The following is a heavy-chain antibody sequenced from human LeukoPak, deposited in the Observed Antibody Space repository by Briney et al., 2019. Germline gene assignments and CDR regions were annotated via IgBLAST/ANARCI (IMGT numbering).Heavy chain of an antibody. J-gene: IGHJ4*02. CDR3: ASEGFYRVHDY. CDR2: IYHSGNT. CDR1: GYSISSGYY. Sequence: SETLSLTCTVSGYSISSGYYWGWIRQPPGKGLEWIGSIYHSGNTYYNPSLKSRVTISVDTSKNQFSLKLSSVTAADTAVYYCASEGFYRVHDYWGQGTLVTVSS. V-gene: IGHV4-38-2*02. D-gene: IGHD3-16*02.